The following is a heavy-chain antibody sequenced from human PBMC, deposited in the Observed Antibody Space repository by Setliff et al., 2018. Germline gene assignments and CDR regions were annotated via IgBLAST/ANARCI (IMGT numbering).Heavy chain of an antibody. CDR3: ASYGSWYERAYYYGMDV. J-gene: IGHJ6*02. CDR1: GFTVSSNY. V-gene: IGHV3-53*01. Sequence: QPGGSLRLSCAASGFTVSSNYMSWVRQAPGKGLEWVSVIYSGGSTYYADSVKGRFTISRDNSKNTPYLQMNSLRAEDTAVYYCASYGSWYERAYYYGMDVWGQGTTVTVSS. CDR2: IYSGGST. D-gene: IGHD6-13*01.